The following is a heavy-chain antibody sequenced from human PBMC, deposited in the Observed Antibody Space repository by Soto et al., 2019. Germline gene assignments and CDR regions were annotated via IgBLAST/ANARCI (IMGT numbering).Heavy chain of an antibody. J-gene: IGHJ4*02. CDR3: ATDLPTAGAGELDY. Sequence: GGSLRPSCATSGFTFSNAWMNWVRQAPGKGLEWIGHIQSKAEGGATDYVAPVKGRFSISRDDSKNTVYLQMNSMKTEDTAVYFCATDLPTAGAGELDYSGQGPL. V-gene: IGHV3-15*01. D-gene: IGHD6-19*01. CDR2: IQSKAEGGAT. CDR1: GFTFSNAW.